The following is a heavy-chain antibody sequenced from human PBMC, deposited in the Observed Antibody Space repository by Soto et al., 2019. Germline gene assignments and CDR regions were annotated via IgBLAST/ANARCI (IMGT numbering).Heavy chain of an antibody. D-gene: IGHD3-3*01. CDR1: GFTFSSYS. V-gene: IGHV3-53*01. CDR3: ASTGFDFWSGYYYPYYYYYGMDV. J-gene: IGHJ6*02. Sequence: GGSLRLSCAASGFTFSSYSMNWVRQAPGKGLEWVSVIYSGGSTYYADSVKGRFTNSRDNSKNTLYLQMNSLRAEDTAVYYCASTGFDFWSGYYYPYYYYYGMDVWGQGTTVTVSS. CDR2: IYSGGST.